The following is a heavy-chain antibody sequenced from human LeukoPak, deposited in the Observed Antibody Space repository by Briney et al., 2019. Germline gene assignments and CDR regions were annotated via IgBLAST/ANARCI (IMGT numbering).Heavy chain of an antibody. Sequence: SETLSLTCNVSGGSISSSSYYWGWIRQPPGKGLEWIGSIYYSGSTYYNPSLKSRVTISVDTSKNQFSLKLSSVTAADTAVYYCARLNAYSSGWYEALYYFDYWGQGTLVTVSS. D-gene: IGHD6-19*01. J-gene: IGHJ4*02. CDR1: GGSISSSSYY. CDR2: IYYSGST. CDR3: ARLNAYSSGWYEALYYFDY. V-gene: IGHV4-39*01.